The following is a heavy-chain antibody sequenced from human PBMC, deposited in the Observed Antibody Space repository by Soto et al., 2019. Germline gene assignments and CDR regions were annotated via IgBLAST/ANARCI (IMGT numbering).Heavy chain of an antibody. D-gene: IGHD5-18*01. V-gene: IGHV1-69*02. CDR1: GGTFSSYT. CDR3: ARVDTAMEPDY. Sequence: QVQLVQSGAEVKKPGSSVKVSCKASGGTFSSYTISWVRQAPGQGLEWMGRIIPILGIANYAQKFQGRVTITADKSTSTAYMELSSLRSEDTAVYCCARVDTAMEPDYWGQGTLVTVSS. J-gene: IGHJ4*02. CDR2: IIPILGIA.